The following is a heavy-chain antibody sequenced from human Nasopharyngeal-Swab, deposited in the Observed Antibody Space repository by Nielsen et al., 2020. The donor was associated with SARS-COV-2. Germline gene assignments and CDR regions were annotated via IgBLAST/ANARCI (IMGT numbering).Heavy chain of an antibody. CDR3: AGGGYCSGGSCYSFDAFDI. CDR1: GYTFTGYY. V-gene: IGHV1-2*06. J-gene: IGHJ3*02. D-gene: IGHD2-15*01. CDR2: INPNSGGT. Sequence: ASVKVSCKASGYTFTGYYMHWVRQAPGQGLEWMGRINPNSGGTNYAQKFQGRVTMTRDTSISTAYMELSRLRSDVTAVYYCAGGGYCSGGSCYSFDAFDIWGQGTMVTVSS.